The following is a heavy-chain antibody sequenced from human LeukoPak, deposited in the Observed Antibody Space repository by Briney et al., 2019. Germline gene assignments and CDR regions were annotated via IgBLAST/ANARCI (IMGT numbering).Heavy chain of an antibody. CDR1: GGSISSGGYS. V-gene: IGHV4-30-2*01. Sequence: SQTLSLTCAVSGGSISSGGYSWSWLRQPPGKGLEWIGYIYHSGSTYYNPSLKSRVTISVDRSKNQFSLKLSSVTAADTAVYYCARSALLGSGAFDIWGQGTMVTVSS. J-gene: IGHJ3*02. CDR2: IYHSGST. D-gene: IGHD2-15*01. CDR3: ARSALLGSGAFDI.